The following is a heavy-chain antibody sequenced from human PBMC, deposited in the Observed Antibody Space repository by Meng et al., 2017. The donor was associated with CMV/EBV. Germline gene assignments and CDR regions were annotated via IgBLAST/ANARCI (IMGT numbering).Heavy chain of an antibody. CDR1: GFTFSSYG. J-gene: IGHJ4*02. CDR3: ATSDYDNSSPPGGDY. V-gene: IGHV3-30*02. Sequence: GESLKISCAASGFTFSSYGMHWVRQAPGKGLEWVAFIRYDGSNKYYADSVKGRFTISRDNSKNTLYLQMNSLRAEDTAVYYCATSDYDNSSPPGGDYWGQGTLVTVSS. CDR2: IRYDGSNK. D-gene: IGHD4-11*01.